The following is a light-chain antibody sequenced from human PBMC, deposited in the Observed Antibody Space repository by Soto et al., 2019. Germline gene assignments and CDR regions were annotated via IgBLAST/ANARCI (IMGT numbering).Light chain of an antibody. J-gene: IGKJ4*01. V-gene: IGKV3-11*01. CDR3: RQRYNWPLT. CDR2: DAF. Sequence: TVLTQSPATLSLSPGERATLSCKASQSIGNSLGWFQQKPGQAPRLLIDDAFNRATGIPARFTGSGSESDFTLTISSLEAEDFGVYYCRQRYNWPLTFGGGTKVEIK. CDR1: QSIGNS.